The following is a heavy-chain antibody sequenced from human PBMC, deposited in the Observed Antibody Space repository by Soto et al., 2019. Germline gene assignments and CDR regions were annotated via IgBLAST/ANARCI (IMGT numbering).Heavy chain of an antibody. D-gene: IGHD4-17*01. V-gene: IGHV5-51*01. CDR2: IYPDDSDT. J-gene: IGHJ5*02. Sequence: PGASWKISCQASGYSFSKTWIGWVRQMPGQGLEWMGIIYPDDSDTRYSPSLQGQVAISADKSIPTVYLQWNSLNASDSTTYYCVRQLGKIDTVTPRWLDPWGQGTMVTGS. CDR3: VRQLGKIDTVTPRWLDP. CDR1: GYSFSKTW.